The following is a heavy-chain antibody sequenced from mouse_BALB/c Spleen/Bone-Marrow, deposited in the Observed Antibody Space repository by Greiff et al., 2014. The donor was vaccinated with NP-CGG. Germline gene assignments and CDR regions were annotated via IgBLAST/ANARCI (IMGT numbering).Heavy chain of an antibody. D-gene: IGHD3-3*01. CDR3: ARFGDGWYFDV. CDR1: GYILPGYG. Sequence: VQLVESGAELVRPGASVKLSCKTSGYILPGYGFPWEKQGLGKGLEWIERIYLGTGSTYYNEKFKGKATLTADKSSSTAYMQLSSLKSEDSAVYFCARFGDGWYFDVWGAGTTVTVSS. CDR2: IYLGTGST. V-gene: IGHV1S132*01. J-gene: IGHJ1*01.